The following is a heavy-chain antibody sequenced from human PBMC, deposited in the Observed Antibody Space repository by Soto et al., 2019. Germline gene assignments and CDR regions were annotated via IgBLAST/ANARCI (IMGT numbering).Heavy chain of an antibody. Sequence: SETLSLTCAVSGYSINGGYYWVWIRQPPGKGLEWIGRIYHSGDTNYNPSLKSRVTMSADTSKNQFSLNLRSVTAADTAVYYCGRSDGGYWGQGTLATISS. J-gene: IGHJ1*01. D-gene: IGHD2-21*02. CDR2: IYHSGDT. CDR1: GYSINGGYY. CDR3: GRSDGGY. V-gene: IGHV4-38-2*01.